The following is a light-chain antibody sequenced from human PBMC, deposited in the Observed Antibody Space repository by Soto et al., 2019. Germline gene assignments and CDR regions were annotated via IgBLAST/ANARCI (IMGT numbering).Light chain of an antibody. CDR1: QGIRND. V-gene: IGKV1-6*01. CDR3: LQDYNYPLT. CDR2: SAS. J-gene: IGKJ4*01. Sequence: AIQMTQSPSSLSASVGDIVTITCRASQGIRNDLGWYQQKPGKAPKLLIYSASSLQSGVPSKFSGSGSGTDFTLTISSLQPEDFATYYCLQDYNYPLTFGGGTKVDIK.